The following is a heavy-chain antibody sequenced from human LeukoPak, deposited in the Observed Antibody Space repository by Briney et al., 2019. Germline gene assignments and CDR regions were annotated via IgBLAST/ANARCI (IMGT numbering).Heavy chain of an antibody. CDR3: ARGTSSWYAPSRWAFDI. V-gene: IGHV4-59*01. J-gene: IGHJ3*02. CDR2: IYYSGST. Sequence: SETLSLTCTVSGGSISSYYWSWIRQPPGKGLEWIGYIYYSGSTNYNPSLKSRVTISVDTSKNQFSLKLSSVTAADTAVYYCARGTSSWYAPSRWAFDIWGQGTMVTASS. D-gene: IGHD6-13*01. CDR1: GGSISSYY.